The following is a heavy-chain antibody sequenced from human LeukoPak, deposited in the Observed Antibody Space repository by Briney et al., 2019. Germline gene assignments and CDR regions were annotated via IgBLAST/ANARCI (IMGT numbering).Heavy chain of an antibody. Sequence: ASVKVSCKASGYTFTSYGISWVRQAPGQGLEWMGWISAYNGNTNYAQELQGRVTMTTDTSTSTAYMELRSLRSDDTAVYYCARGPLGYYDSSGYYYGYWGQGTLVTVSS. CDR2: ISAYNGNT. V-gene: IGHV1-18*01. D-gene: IGHD3-22*01. CDR3: ARGPLGYYDSSGYYYGY. CDR1: GYTFTSYG. J-gene: IGHJ4*02.